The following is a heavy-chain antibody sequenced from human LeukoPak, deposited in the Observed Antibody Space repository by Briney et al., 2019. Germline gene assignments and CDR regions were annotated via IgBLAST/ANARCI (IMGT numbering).Heavy chain of an antibody. J-gene: IGHJ4*02. CDR3: ARRPTGDPKFDY. V-gene: IGHV4-59*08. Sequence: SETLSLTCSVSGGSISNYFWTWIRQPPGKGLEWIGYIYSTGSTYYNPSLKSRVTISVDTSKNRFSLKLSTVTAADTAVYYCARRPTGDPKFDYWGQGTLVTVSS. CDR1: GGSISNYF. D-gene: IGHD7-27*01. CDR2: IYSTGST.